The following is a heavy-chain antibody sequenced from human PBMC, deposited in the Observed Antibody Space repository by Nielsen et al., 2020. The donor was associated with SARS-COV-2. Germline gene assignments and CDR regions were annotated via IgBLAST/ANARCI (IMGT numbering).Heavy chain of an antibody. V-gene: IGHV3-30*03. CDR1: GFTFSNYG. CDR2: ISYDRSNI. J-gene: IGHJ4*02. CDR3: ACRRDGYNYDTF. Sequence: GESLKISCAAYGFTFSNYGMHWVRQAPGKGLEWVAAISYDRSNIYYADSVKGRFTISRDSSRNTLNLHMNSLRSEDTAVYYCACRRDGYNYDTFWGQGTLVTVSS. D-gene: IGHD5-24*01.